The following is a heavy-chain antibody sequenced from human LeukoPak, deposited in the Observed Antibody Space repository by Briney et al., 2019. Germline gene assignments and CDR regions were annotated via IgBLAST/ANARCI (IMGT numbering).Heavy chain of an antibody. Sequence: GGSLRLSCAASGFTFSSYAMTWVRQAPGKGLEWVSAISDGGGSTYYADSVKGRFTISRDNSKNTLYLQMNSLRAEDTAIYYCAKDGTRSSGWYYFNFWGQGTLVTV. D-gene: IGHD6-19*01. V-gene: IGHV3-23*01. J-gene: IGHJ4*02. CDR3: AKDGTRSSGWYYFNF. CDR2: ISDGGGST. CDR1: GFTFSSYA.